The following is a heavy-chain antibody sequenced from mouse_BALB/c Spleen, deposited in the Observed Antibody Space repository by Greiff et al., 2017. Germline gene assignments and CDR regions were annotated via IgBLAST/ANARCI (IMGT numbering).Heavy chain of an antibody. CDR3: ARGGITTVVAPGY. J-gene: IGHJ2*01. CDR1: GYTFTSYW. V-gene: IGHV1-7*01. Sequence: VQLQQSGAELAKPGASVKMSCKASGYTFTSYWMHWVKQRPGQGLEWIGYINPSTGYTEYNQKFKDKATLTADKSSSTAYMQLSSLTSEDSAVYYCARGGITTVVAPGYWGQGTTLTVSS. CDR2: INPSTGYT. D-gene: IGHD1-1*01.